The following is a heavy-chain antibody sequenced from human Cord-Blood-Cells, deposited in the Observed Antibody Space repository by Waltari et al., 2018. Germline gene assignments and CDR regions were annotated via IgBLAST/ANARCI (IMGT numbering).Heavy chain of an antibody. CDR1: GFTVSSNY. J-gene: IGHJ3*02. CDR3: AGIAAAGNDAFDI. D-gene: IGHD6-13*01. V-gene: IGHV3-53*04. CDR2: IDIGGST. Sequence: EVQLVESGGGLVQPGGSLRLSCAASGFTVSSNYMSWVRQAPGKGLEGVSVIDIGGSTYYADSVKGRFTISRHNSKNTLYLQMNSLRAEDTAVYYCAGIAAAGNDAFDIWGQGTMVTVSS.